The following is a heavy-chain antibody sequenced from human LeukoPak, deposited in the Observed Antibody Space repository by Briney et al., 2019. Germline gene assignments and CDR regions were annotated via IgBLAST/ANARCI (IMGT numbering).Heavy chain of an antibody. CDR1: GYTFTDYY. Sequence: SCKASGYTFTDYYMHWVRQAPGKGLEWVAVISYDGSNKYYADSVKGRFTISRDNSKNALYLQMNSLRAEDTAVYYRARSSRAVAGQFDYWGQGTLVTVSS. CDR2: ISYDGSNK. D-gene: IGHD6-19*01. J-gene: IGHJ4*02. V-gene: IGHV3-30*04. CDR3: ARSSRAVAGQFDY.